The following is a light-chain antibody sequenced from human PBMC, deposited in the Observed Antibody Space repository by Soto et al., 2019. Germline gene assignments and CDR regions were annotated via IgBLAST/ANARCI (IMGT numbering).Light chain of an antibody. CDR1: QSVSSS. Sequence: EIVLTQSPATLSLSPGERATLSCRASQSVSSSLAWYQQKPGQAPRLRIYDASTRATGIPARFSGSGSGTDFTLSISSLEPEDFAVYYCQQRSNWPPGFGQGTRLEIK. CDR2: DAS. CDR3: QQRSNWPPG. V-gene: IGKV3-11*01. J-gene: IGKJ5*01.